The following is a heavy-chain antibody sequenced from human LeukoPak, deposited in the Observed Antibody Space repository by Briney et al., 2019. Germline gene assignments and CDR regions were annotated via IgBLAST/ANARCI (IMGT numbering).Heavy chain of an antibody. CDR1: GGSISSYF. CDR2: IYYSGST. CDR3: ARLGNFDY. V-gene: IGHV4-59*08. Sequence: XTLSLTCTVSGGSISSYFCSWIRQPPGKGLEWIGYIYYSGSTNYNPSLKSRVTISVDTSKNQFSLKLSSVTAADTAVYYCARLGNFDYWGQGTXVXVSS. D-gene: IGHD7-27*01. J-gene: IGHJ4*02.